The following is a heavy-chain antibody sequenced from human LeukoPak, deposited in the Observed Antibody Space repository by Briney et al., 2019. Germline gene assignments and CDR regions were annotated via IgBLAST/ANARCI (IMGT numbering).Heavy chain of an antibody. CDR3: ARDHYYDSTGYYRSPKYYYYGMDV. CDR1: GFTFDDYA. D-gene: IGHD3-22*01. J-gene: IGHJ6*02. Sequence: GGSLRLSCAAYGFTFDDYAMHWVRQAPGKGLKWVSGISWNSGSIGYADSVKGRFTISRDNAKNSLYLQMNSLRAEDTALYYCARDHYYDSTGYYRSPKYYYYGMDVWGQGTTVTVSS. CDR2: ISWNSGSI. V-gene: IGHV3-9*01.